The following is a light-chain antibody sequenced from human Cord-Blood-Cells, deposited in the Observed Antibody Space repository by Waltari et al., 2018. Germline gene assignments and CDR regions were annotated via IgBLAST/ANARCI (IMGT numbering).Light chain of an antibody. CDR3: QQYYSTPLT. CDR2: WAS. V-gene: IGKV4-1*01. Sequence: IVMTQSPDSLAVSLGERATINCQSRQSVLYSSNNKNYLAWYQQKPGQPPKLLIYWASTRESGVPDRFSGSGSGTDFTLTISSLQAEDVAVYYCQQYYSTPLTFGGGTKVEIK. J-gene: IGKJ4*01. CDR1: QSVLYSSNNKNY.